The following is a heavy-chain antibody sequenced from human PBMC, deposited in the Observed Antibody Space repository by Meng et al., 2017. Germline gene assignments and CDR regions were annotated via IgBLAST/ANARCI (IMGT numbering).Heavy chain of an antibody. CDR3: ARGPTTMAHDFDY. Sequence: QVQLQYWGAGVLKPSETRSLACVVSVGSFSDYYWGWIRQPPVRGLAWIGEINHSGSTNYNPSLESRATISVDTSQNNLSLKLSSVTAADSAVYYCARGPTTMAHDFDYWGQGTLVTVSS. D-gene: IGHD4-11*01. CDR2: INHSGST. V-gene: IGHV4-34*01. CDR1: VGSFSDYY. J-gene: IGHJ4*02.